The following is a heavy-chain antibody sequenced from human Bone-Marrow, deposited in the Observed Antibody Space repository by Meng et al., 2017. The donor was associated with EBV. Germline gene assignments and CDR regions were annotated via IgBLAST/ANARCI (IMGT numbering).Heavy chain of an antibody. CDR3: ASESGWGFTPDY. J-gene: IGHJ4*02. D-gene: IGHD3-10*01. CDR2: LIPMVGAP. CDR1: GGIFRSDA. Sequence: QVQLRQSGAEVKKPGSSVKVSCRTSGGIFRSDAVSWVRQAPGQGLEWMGGLIPMVGAPHYAQKFQGRVTIIADESTSTHSMQLNSLRSEDTAMYYCASESGWGFTPDYWGQGTLVTVSS. V-gene: IGHV1-69*01.